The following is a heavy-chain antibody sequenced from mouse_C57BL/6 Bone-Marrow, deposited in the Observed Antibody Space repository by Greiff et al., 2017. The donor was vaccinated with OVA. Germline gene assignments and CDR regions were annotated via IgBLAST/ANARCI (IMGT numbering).Heavy chain of an antibody. V-gene: IGHV1-82*01. Sequence: VQLQQSGPELVKPGASVKISCKASGYAFSSSWMNWVKQRPGKGLEWIGRIYPGDGVTNYNGKFKGKATLTADKSSSTAYMQLSSLTSEDSAVYYCARHEDGYYASYFDYWGQGTTLTVSS. CDR2: IYPGDGVT. J-gene: IGHJ2*01. D-gene: IGHD2-3*01. CDR1: GYAFSSSW. CDR3: ARHEDGYYASYFDY.